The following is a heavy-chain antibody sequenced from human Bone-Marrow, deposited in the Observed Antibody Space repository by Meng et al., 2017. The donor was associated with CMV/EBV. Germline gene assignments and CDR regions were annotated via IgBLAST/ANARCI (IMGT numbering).Heavy chain of an antibody. CDR2: IRYDGSNK. V-gene: IGHV3-30*02. Sequence: GGSLRLSCAASGFTFSSYGMHWVRQAPGKGLEWVAFIRYDGSNKYYADSVKGRFTISRDNSKNTLYLQMNSLRAEDTAVYYCAKDIGSSYYYYYGMDVWGQGTTVTVYS. CDR1: GFTFSSYG. J-gene: IGHJ6*02. D-gene: IGHD6-6*01. CDR3: AKDIGSSYYYYYGMDV.